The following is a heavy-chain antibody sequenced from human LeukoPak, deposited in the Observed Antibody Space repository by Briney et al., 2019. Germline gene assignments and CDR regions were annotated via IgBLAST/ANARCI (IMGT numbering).Heavy chain of an antibody. D-gene: IGHD3-10*01. V-gene: IGHV4-59*01. CDR3: ARVYYGRTYDYWYFDL. CDR1: GGSISGYY. CDR2: IFYSGST. J-gene: IGHJ2*01. Sequence: SETLSLTCTVSGGSISGYYWSWIRQPPGEGLEGIGYIFYSGSTNYNPSLKSRVTISVDTSKNQFSLKLSSVTAADTAVYFCARVYYGRTYDYWYFDLWGRGTLVTVSS.